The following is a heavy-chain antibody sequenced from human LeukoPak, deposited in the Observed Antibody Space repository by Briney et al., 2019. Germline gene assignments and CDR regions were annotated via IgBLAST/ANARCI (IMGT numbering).Heavy chain of an antibody. Sequence: PGGSLRLSCAASGFTFSSYAMSWVRQAPGKGLEWVSAISGSGGSTYYADSVKGRFTISRDNAKNSLYLQMNSLRAEDTAVYYCARGGYCSSTSCSYNWFDPWGQGTLVTVSS. J-gene: IGHJ5*02. V-gene: IGHV3-23*01. CDR3: ARGGYCSSTSCSYNWFDP. CDR2: ISGSGGST. CDR1: GFTFSSYA. D-gene: IGHD2-2*01.